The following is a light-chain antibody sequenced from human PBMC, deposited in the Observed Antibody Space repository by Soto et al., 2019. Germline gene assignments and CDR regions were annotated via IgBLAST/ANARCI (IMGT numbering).Light chain of an antibody. CDR1: QSVSSN. CDR3: QQYNNWPRT. CDR2: GAS. V-gene: IGKV3-15*01. Sequence: ITQSPATLSVSPGERATLSCRASQSVSSNLAWYQQKPGQAPRLLIYGASTRATGVPARFSGSGSGTEFTLTISSLQSEDFAVYYCQQYNNWPRTFGQGTKVEIK. J-gene: IGKJ1*01.